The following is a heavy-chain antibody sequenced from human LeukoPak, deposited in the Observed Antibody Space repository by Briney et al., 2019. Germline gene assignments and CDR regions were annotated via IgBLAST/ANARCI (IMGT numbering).Heavy chain of an antibody. V-gene: IGHV4-39*02. CDR2: IYYSGST. Sequence: SETLSLTCTVSGDSISRSSFYWGWIRQPPGKGLDWIGSIYYSGSTHYNPSLKSRVSISVDTSNNQFSLKLSSVTAADTAVYYCARDPRGPDYWGQGTLVTVSS. CDR1: GDSISRSSFY. CDR3: ARDPRGPDY. J-gene: IGHJ4*02.